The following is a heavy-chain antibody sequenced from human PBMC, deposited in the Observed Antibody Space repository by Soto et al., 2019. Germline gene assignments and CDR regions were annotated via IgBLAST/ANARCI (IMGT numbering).Heavy chain of an antibody. CDR3: AKDQRRMTTVTTTWFDP. CDR2: ISYGGSNK. D-gene: IGHD4-17*01. Sequence: GGSLRLSCAASGFTFSSYGMHWVRQAPGKGLEWVAVISYGGSNKYYADSVKGRFTISRDNSKNTLYLQMNSLRAEDTAVYYCAKDQRRMTTVTTTWFDPWGQGTLXTVSS. J-gene: IGHJ5*02. V-gene: IGHV3-30*18. CDR1: GFTFSSYG.